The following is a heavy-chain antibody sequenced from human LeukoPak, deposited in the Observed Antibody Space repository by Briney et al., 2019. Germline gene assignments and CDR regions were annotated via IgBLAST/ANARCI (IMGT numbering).Heavy chain of an antibody. CDR3: AKGIRIDFWSGYYTEVYYYYMDV. D-gene: IGHD3-3*01. Sequence: GGSLRLSCAASGFTFSSYAMSWVRQAPGKGLEWVSAISGSGGSTYYADSVKGRFTISRDNSKNTLYLQMNSLRAEDTAVYYCAKGIRIDFWSGYYTEVYYYYMDVWGKGTTVTVSS. J-gene: IGHJ6*03. CDR1: GFTFSSYA. V-gene: IGHV3-23*01. CDR2: ISGSGGST.